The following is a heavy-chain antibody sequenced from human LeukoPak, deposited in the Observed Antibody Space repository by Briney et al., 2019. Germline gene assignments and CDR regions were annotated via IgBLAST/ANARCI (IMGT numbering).Heavy chain of an antibody. CDR3: AKGRGYYGSGYDY. CDR2: ISYDGSNK. Sequence: GGSPRLSCAASGFTFSSYAMHWVRQAPGKGLEWVAVISYDGSNKYYADSVKGRFTISRDNSKNTLYLQMNSLRAEDTAVYYCAKGRGYYGSGYDYWGQGTLVTVSS. D-gene: IGHD3-10*01. V-gene: IGHV3-30*04. J-gene: IGHJ4*02. CDR1: GFTFSSYA.